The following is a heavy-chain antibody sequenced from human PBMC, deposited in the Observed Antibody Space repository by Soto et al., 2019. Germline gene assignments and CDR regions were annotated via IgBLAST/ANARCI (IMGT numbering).Heavy chain of an antibody. CDR1: GGTFSSYA. Sequence: QVQLVQSGAEVKKPGSSVKVSCKASGGTFSSYAISWVRQAPGQGLEWMGGIIPIFGTANYAQKFQGRVTITADESTSTAYMELSSVRSEDTAVYYCASTGATVTNGGYYGMDVWGQGTTVTVSS. J-gene: IGHJ6*02. CDR2: IIPIFGTA. CDR3: ASTGATVTNGGYYGMDV. D-gene: IGHD4-17*01. V-gene: IGHV1-69*12.